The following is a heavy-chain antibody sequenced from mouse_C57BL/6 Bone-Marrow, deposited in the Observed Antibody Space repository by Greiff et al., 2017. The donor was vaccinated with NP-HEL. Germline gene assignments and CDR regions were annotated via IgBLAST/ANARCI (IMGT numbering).Heavy chain of an antibody. Sequence: EVKVVESGGGLVKPGGSLKLSCAASGFTFSSYAMSWVRQTPEKRLEWVATISDGGSYTYYPDNVKGRFTISRDNAKNNLYLQMSHLKSEDTAMYYCARGTSSVLDFDYWGQGTTLTVSS. V-gene: IGHV5-4*03. CDR1: GFTFSSYA. CDR2: ISDGGSYT. CDR3: ARGTSSVLDFDY. J-gene: IGHJ2*01.